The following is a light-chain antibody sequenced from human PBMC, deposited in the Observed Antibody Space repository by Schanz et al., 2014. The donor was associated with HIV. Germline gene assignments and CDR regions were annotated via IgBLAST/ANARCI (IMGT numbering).Light chain of an antibody. V-gene: IGLV1-40*01. Sequence: QSVLTQPPSVSGAPGQRVTISCTGSSSNIGAGYDVHWYQQHPGTAPKLLIYGNSNRPSGVPDRFSGSKSGTSASLAISGLQSEDEADYYCAAWDVNLNGPVFGGGTKLTVL. CDR3: AAWDVNLNGPV. CDR2: GNS. J-gene: IGLJ2*01. CDR1: SSNIGAGYD.